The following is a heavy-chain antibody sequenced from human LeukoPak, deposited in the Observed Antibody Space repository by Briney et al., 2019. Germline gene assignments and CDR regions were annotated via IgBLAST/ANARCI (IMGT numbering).Heavy chain of an antibody. D-gene: IGHD5-18*01. J-gene: IGHJ3*02. Sequence: SETLSLTCAVYGGSFSGYYWSWIRQPPGKGLEWIGEINHSGSTNYNPSLKSRVTISVGTSKNQFSLKLSSVTAADTAVYYCARGDDTAMVSYAFDIWGQGTMVTVSS. V-gene: IGHV4-34*01. CDR1: GGSFSGYY. CDR2: INHSGST. CDR3: ARGDDTAMVSYAFDI.